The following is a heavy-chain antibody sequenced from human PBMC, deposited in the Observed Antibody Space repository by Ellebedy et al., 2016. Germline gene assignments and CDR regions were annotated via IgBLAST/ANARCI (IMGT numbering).Heavy chain of an antibody. CDR3: ARVIWGHNYGVDV. Sequence: GGSLRLXXAASGFTFSSHGMHWVRQAPGKGLEWVAVIWYDGSKKYYADSVKGRFTISRDNSKSTLFLQMDSLRAEDTAVYYCARVIWGHNYGVDVWGRGTTVTVSS. D-gene: IGHD3-16*01. CDR2: IWYDGSKK. J-gene: IGHJ6*02. CDR1: GFTFSSHG. V-gene: IGHV3-33*01.